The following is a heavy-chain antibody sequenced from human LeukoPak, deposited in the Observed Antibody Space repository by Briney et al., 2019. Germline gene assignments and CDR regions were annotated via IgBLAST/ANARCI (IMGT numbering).Heavy chain of an antibody. CDR2: ISISNSYI. CDR1: AFTFSSYS. J-gene: IGHJ3*02. CDR3: ASDSGGEREWADAFDI. D-gene: IGHD2-15*01. Sequence: GGSLRLSCAASAFTFSSYSMNWVRQAPGKGLEWVSTISISNSYIYYAVSVKGRFTIARDNAKNSLYLQMNSLRAEDTAVYYCASDSGGEREWADAFDIWGQGTMVTVSS. V-gene: IGHV3-21*01.